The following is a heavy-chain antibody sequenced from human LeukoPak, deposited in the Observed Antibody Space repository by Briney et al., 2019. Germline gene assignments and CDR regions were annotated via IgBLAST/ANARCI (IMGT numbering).Heavy chain of an antibody. Sequence: GASVKVSCKASGYTFTSYEINWVRQATGQGLEWMGWMNPNSGNTGYAQEFQGRVTMTRNTSISTAYMELSSLRSEDTAVYYCATAYGSAFLNWFDPWGQGTLVTVSS. D-gene: IGHD3-10*01. CDR3: ATAYGSAFLNWFDP. CDR2: MNPNSGNT. J-gene: IGHJ5*02. CDR1: GYTFTSYE. V-gene: IGHV1-8*01.